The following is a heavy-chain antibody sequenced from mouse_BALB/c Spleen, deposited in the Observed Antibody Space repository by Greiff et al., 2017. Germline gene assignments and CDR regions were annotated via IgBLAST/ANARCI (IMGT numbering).Heavy chain of an antibody. J-gene: IGHJ4*01. CDR3: ARRGYYGSSPYAMDY. CDR1: GFTFSSFG. CDR2: ISSGSSTI. Sequence: EVKVEESGGGLVQPGGSRKLSCAASGFTFSSFGMHWVRQAPEKGLEWVAYISSGSSTIYYADTVKGRFTISRDNPKNTLFLQMTSLRSEDTAMYYCARRGYYGSSPYAMDYWGQGTSVTVSS. D-gene: IGHD1-1*01. V-gene: IGHV5-17*02.